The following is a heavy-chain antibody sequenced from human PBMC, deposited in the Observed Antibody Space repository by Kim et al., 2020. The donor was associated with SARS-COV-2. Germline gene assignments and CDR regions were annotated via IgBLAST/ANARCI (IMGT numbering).Heavy chain of an antibody. V-gene: IGHV4-39*01. CDR3: ARHIGYSSSWYLDV. D-gene: IGHD6-13*01. J-gene: IGHJ6*02. Sequence: SETLSLTCTVSGGSISSSSYYWGWIRQPPGKGLEWIGSIYYSGSTYYNPSLKSRVTISVDTSKNQFSLKLSSVTAADTAVYYCARHIGYSSSWYLDVWGQGTTVTVSS. CDR2: IYYSGST. CDR1: GGSISSSSYY.